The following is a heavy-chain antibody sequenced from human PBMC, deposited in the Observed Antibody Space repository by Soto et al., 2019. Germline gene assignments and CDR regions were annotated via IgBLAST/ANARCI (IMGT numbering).Heavy chain of an antibody. CDR3: ARCPSPHGNVVVVDAYDY. CDR1: GYTFTSYG. D-gene: IGHD2-15*01. J-gene: IGHJ4*02. V-gene: IGHV1-18*01. Sequence: ASVKVSCKASGYTFTSYGISWVRQAPGQGLEWMGWISAYNGNTNYAQKLQGRVTMTTDTSTSTAYMELRSLRSDDTAVYYCARCPSPHGNVVVVDAYDYWSQGTLVTVSS. CDR2: ISAYNGNT.